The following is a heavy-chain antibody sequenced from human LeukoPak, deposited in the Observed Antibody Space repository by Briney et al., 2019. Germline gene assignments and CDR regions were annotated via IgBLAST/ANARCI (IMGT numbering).Heavy chain of an antibody. Sequence: GGSLRLSCAASGFTFSSYGMHWVRQAPGKGLEWVAVISYDGSNKYYADSVKGRFTISGDNSKNTLYLQMNSLRAEDTAVYYCAKDDSRVVVVAATQFDYWGQGTLVTVSS. CDR2: ISYDGSNK. CDR1: GFTFSSYG. D-gene: IGHD2-15*01. CDR3: AKDDSRVVVVAATQFDY. V-gene: IGHV3-30*18. J-gene: IGHJ4*02.